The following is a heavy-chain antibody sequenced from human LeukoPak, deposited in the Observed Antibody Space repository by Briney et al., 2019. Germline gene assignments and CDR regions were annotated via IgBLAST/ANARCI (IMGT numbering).Heavy chain of an antibody. J-gene: IGHJ4*02. CDR2: INHSGST. CDR1: GGSFSGYY. V-gene: IGHV4-34*01. CDR3: ARVPIAAAGKVFGY. Sequence: SETLSLTCAVYGGSFSGYYWSWIRQPPGKGLEWIGEINHSGSTNYNPSLKSRVTISVDTSKNQISLKLSSVTAADTAVYYRARVPIAAAGKVFGYWGQGTLVTVSS. D-gene: IGHD6-13*01.